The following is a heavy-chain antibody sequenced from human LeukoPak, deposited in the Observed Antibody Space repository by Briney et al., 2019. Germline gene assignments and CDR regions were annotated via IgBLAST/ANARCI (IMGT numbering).Heavy chain of an antibody. CDR3: AREMGSAEPAANPWSY. V-gene: IGHV1-69*05. Sequence: ASVKVSCRASGGTFSSYAISWMRQAPGQGLEWMGGIIPIFGTANYAQKFQGRVTITTDESTSTAYMELSSLRSEDTAVYYCAREMGSAEPAANPWSYWGQGTLVTVSS. CDR1: GGTFSSYA. J-gene: IGHJ4*02. D-gene: IGHD2-2*01. CDR2: IIPIFGTA.